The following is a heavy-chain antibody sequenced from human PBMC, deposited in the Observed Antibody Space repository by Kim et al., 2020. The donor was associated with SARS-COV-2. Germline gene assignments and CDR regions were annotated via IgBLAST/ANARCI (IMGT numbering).Heavy chain of an antibody. V-gene: IGHV4-34*01. CDR3: ARGLTRGFSSWYGKGAFDI. CDR1: GGPFSGYY. CDR2: SNHSGST. J-gene: IGHJ3*02. Sequence: SETLSLTCGVYGGPFSGYYWSWIRQPPGKGLEWIGDSNHSGSTNYNPSLKSRVTISVDTSKNQFSLKLSSVTAADTAVYYCARGLTRGFSSWYGKGAFDIWGQGTMVTVSS. D-gene: IGHD6-13*01.